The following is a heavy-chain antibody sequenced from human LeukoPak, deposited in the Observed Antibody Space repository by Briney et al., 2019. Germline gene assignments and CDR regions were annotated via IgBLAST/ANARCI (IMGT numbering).Heavy chain of an antibody. Sequence: GGSLRLSCAASGFIVTNAWMNWVRQAPGKGLEWVGRIQSKTDGGKTDYAAPVRGRFTISRDDSKNTLYLQMNSLKTEDTAIYYCTTGIRGDWGQGTLVTVSS. CDR3: TTGIRGD. J-gene: IGHJ4*02. D-gene: IGHD3-3*02. CDR2: IQSKTDGGKT. V-gene: IGHV3-15*07. CDR1: GFIVTNAW.